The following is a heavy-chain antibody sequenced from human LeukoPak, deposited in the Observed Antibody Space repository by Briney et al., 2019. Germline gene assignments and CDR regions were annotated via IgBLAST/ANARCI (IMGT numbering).Heavy chain of an antibody. CDR2: IIPIFGTA. J-gene: IGHJ6*03. V-gene: IGHV1-69*05. CDR1: GYTFTSYG. Sequence: GASVKVSCKASGYTFTSYGISWVRQAPGQGLEWMGGIIPIFGTANYAQKFQGRVTITTDESTSTAYMELSSLRSEDTAVYYCARVAIFGVVRYYMDVWGKGTTVTVSS. CDR3: ARVAIFGVVRYYMDV. D-gene: IGHD3-3*01.